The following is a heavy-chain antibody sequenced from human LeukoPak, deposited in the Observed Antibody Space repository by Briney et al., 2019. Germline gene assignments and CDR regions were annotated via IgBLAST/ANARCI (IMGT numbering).Heavy chain of an antibody. CDR1: AGSITSYY. Sequence: PSETLSLTCSVSAGSITSYYWTWIRQPPGKGLEWIGYIYYNGSTNYNPSLKSRATISVDTSKNQFSLKLTSVTAADTAVYYCARDRTGRSSFDPWGQGTLVTVSS. CDR3: ARDRTGRSSFDP. V-gene: IGHV4-59*01. J-gene: IGHJ5*02. CDR2: IYYNGST. D-gene: IGHD3-10*01.